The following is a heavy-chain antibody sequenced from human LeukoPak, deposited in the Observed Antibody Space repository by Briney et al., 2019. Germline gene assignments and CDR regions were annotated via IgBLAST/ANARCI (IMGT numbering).Heavy chain of an antibody. CDR3: ARDTTMVRGVIKRLDP. Sequence: SGTLSLTCAVSGGSISSNNWWSWVRQPPGQGLEWIGEIYHSGSTNYNPSLKSRVTISVDKSKNQFSLKLSSVTAADTAVYYCARDTTMVRGVIKRLDPWGQGTLVTVSS. CDR2: IYHSGST. V-gene: IGHV4-4*02. J-gene: IGHJ5*02. D-gene: IGHD3-10*01. CDR1: GGSISSNNW.